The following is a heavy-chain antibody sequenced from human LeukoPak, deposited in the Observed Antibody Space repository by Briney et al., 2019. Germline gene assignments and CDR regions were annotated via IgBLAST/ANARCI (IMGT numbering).Heavy chain of an antibody. V-gene: IGHV1-2*02. J-gene: IGHJ4*02. CDR3: ARDTGYSSSSFDY. Sequence: GASVKVSCKASGYIFTGYYMHWVRQAPGQGLEWMGWINPNSGGTNYAQKFQGRVAMTRDTSISTAYMELSRLRSDDTAVYYCARDTGYSSSSFDYWGQGTLVTVSS. CDR2: INPNSGGT. CDR1: GYIFTGYY. D-gene: IGHD6-6*01.